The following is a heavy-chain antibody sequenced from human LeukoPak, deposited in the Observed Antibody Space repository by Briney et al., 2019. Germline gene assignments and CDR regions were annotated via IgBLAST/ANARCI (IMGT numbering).Heavy chain of an antibody. J-gene: IGHJ5*02. Sequence: TGGSLRLSCAASGFTFSSYWMHWVRQAPGKGLVWVSRINSDGSSTSYADSAKGRFTISRDNAKNTLYLQMNSLRAEDTAVYYCARPIWGYYGSGSSARWFDPWGQGTLVTVSS. D-gene: IGHD3-10*01. CDR3: ARPIWGYYGSGSSARWFDP. CDR1: GFTFSSYW. V-gene: IGHV3-74*01. CDR2: INSDGSST.